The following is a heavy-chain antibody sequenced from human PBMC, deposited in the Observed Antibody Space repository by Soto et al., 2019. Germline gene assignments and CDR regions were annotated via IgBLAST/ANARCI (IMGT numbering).Heavy chain of an antibody. CDR2: ISAYNGNR. CDR3: ARDEPLEMATTRLDY. J-gene: IGHJ4*02. Sequence: QVQLVQSGAEVKKPGASVKVSCKASGYTFISYGISWMRQAPGQGLEWMGWISAYNGNRNYPQKLQGRVTMTTDTATSTAYMELRSLRSDDTAVYYCARDEPLEMATTRLDYWGQGTLVTVSS. D-gene: IGHD1-1*01. V-gene: IGHV1-18*01. CDR1: GYTFISYG.